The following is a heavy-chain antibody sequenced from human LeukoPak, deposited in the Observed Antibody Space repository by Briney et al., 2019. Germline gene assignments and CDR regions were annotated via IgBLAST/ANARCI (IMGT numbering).Heavy chain of an antibody. Sequence: GGSLRLSCAASGFTFSSYAMSWVRQALGKGLEWVSGISDRGDYTYYADSVKGRFTISRDNSKNTLYLQMNSLRAEDTAVYYCANLRTIGYCSGGSCYSGDYWGQGTLVTVSS. D-gene: IGHD2-15*01. CDR1: GFTFSSYA. J-gene: IGHJ4*02. CDR2: ISDRGDYT. CDR3: ANLRTIGYCSGGSCYSGDY. V-gene: IGHV3-23*01.